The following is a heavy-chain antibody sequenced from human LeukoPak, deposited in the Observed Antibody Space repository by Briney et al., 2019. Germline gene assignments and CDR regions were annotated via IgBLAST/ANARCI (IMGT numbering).Heavy chain of an antibody. CDR2: INPNSGGT. J-gene: IGHJ5*02. CDR3: ARGSLIAATGSGLSS. CDR1: GYTFTGYY. V-gene: IGHV1-2*02. Sequence: ASVKVSCKASGYTFTGYYMHWVRQAPGQGLEWMGWINPNSGGTNYAQKFQGRVTMTRGTSISTAYMELSRLTSDDTAVYYCARGSLIAATGSGLSSWGQGTLVTVSS. D-gene: IGHD6-13*01.